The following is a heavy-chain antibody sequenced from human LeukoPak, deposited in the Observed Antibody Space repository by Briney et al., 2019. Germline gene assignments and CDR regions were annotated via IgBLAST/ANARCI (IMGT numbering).Heavy chain of an antibody. Sequence: ASVKVSCKASGYTFTTYAIYWVRQAPGQGLEWMGWISAYNGNTNYAQKLQGRVTMTTDTSTSTAYMELRSLRSDDTAVYYCARSNFDYYGSGSPHPYYFDYWGQGTLVTVSS. V-gene: IGHV1-18*01. D-gene: IGHD3-10*01. J-gene: IGHJ4*02. CDR2: ISAYNGNT. CDR1: GYTFTTYA. CDR3: ARSNFDYYGSGSPHPYYFDY.